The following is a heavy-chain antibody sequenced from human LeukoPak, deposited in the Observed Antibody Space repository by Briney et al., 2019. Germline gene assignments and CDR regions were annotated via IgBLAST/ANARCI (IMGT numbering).Heavy chain of an antibody. CDR3: ARQTYGTIPFDY. J-gene: IGHJ4*02. D-gene: IGHD1-14*01. CDR1: GYSISSGYY. V-gene: IGHV4-38-2*01. CDR2: IYHSGST. Sequence: PSETLSLTCAVSGYSISSGYYWGWIRQPPGKGLEWIGSIYHSGSTYYNPSLKSRVTISVDTSKNQFSLKLSSVTAADTAVYYCARQTYGTIPFDYWGQGTLVTVSS.